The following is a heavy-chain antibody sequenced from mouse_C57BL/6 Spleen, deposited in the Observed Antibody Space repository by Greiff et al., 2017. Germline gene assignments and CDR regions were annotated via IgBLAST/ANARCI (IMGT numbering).Heavy chain of an antibody. CDR2: IYPGDGDT. D-gene: IGHD1-1*01. Sequence: QVQLQQSGPELVKPGASVKISCKASGYAFSSSWMNWVKQRPGKGLEWIGRIYPGDGDTNYNGKFKGKATLTADKSSSTAYMQLSSLTSEDSAVYFCAGSSPTGYFDVWGTGTTVTVSS. CDR3: AGSSPTGYFDV. CDR1: GYAFSSSW. J-gene: IGHJ1*03. V-gene: IGHV1-82*01.